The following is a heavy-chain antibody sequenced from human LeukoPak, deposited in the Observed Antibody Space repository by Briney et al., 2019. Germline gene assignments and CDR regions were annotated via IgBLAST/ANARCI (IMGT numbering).Heavy chain of an antibody. CDR2: IYNDGSST. Sequence: GGSLRLSCAASRFTFSNYWMHWVRQAPGKGLVWVSRIYNDGSSTSYADSVKGRFTISRDNAKNSLYLQMNSLRAEDTAVYYCARATYYYDSSGYYEADYWGQGTLVTVSS. CDR1: RFTFSNYW. V-gene: IGHV3-74*01. D-gene: IGHD3-22*01. J-gene: IGHJ4*02. CDR3: ARATYYYDSSGYYEADY.